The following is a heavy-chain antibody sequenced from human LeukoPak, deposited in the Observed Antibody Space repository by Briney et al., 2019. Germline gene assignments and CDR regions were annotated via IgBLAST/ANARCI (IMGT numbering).Heavy chain of an antibody. Sequence: PSETLSLTCTVSGGSISSYYWSWVRQPAGKGLEWIGRIYTSGSTNYNPSLKSRVTMSVDTSKNQFSLKLSSVTAADTAVYYCARSGWGSSSGWFDPWGQGTLVTVSS. CDR1: GGSISSYY. CDR2: IYTSGST. V-gene: IGHV4-4*07. J-gene: IGHJ5*02. D-gene: IGHD6-6*01. CDR3: ARSGWGSSSGWFDP.